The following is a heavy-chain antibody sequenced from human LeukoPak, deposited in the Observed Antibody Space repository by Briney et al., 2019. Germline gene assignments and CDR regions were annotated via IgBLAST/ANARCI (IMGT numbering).Heavy chain of an antibody. Sequence: GGSLRLSCAASGFTFSSYAMSWVRQAPGKGLEWVSAISGSGGSTYYADSVKGRFTISRDNSKNTLYLQMNSLRAEDTAVYYCARTERRGSVPNWFDPWGQGTLVTVSS. V-gene: IGHV3-23*01. CDR3: ARTERRGSVPNWFDP. CDR1: GFTFSSYA. D-gene: IGHD3-10*01. J-gene: IGHJ5*02. CDR2: ISGSGGST.